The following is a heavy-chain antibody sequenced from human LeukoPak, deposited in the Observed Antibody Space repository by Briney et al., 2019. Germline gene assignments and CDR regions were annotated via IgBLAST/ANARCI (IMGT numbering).Heavy chain of an antibody. CDR1: GGSISSYY. D-gene: IGHD1-26*01. Sequence: SETLSLTCTVSGGSISSYYWSWIRQPPGKGLEWIGYIYYSGSTNYNPSLKSRVTISVDTSKNQFSLKLSSVTAADTAVYYCARGVLVGATNNWFDPWGQGTLVTVSS. V-gene: IGHV4-59*01. CDR2: IYYSGST. J-gene: IGHJ5*02. CDR3: ARGVLVGATNNWFDP.